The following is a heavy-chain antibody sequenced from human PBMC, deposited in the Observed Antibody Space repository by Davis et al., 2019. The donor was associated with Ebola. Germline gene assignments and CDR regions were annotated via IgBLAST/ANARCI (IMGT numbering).Heavy chain of an antibody. D-gene: IGHD2-15*01. CDR1: GYSFSSYW. V-gene: IGHV5-51*01. J-gene: IGHJ4*02. Sequence: GESLKISCQASGYSFSSYWIAWVRQMPGIGLEWMGVIYPGYSNTRYSPSFQGQVTISADKSFNTAYLQWSSLKASDSAIYYCAGLGYCTGGNCYYYFEHWGQGTLVTVSS. CDR3: AGLGYCTGGNCYYYFEH. CDR2: IYPGYSNT.